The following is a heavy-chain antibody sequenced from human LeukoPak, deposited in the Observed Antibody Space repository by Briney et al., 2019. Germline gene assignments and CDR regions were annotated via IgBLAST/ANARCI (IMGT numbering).Heavy chain of an antibody. V-gene: IGHV3-53*01. J-gene: IGHJ4*02. CDR2: IYSGGST. CDR1: GFTVSSNY. CDR3: AKDRLRYSSGWYYFDY. D-gene: IGHD6-19*01. Sequence: PGGSLRLSCAASGFTVSSNYMSWVRQAPGKGLEWVSVIYSGGSTYYADSVKGRFTISRDNSKNTLYLQMNSLRAEDTAVYYCAKDRLRYSSGWYYFDYWGQGTLVTVSS.